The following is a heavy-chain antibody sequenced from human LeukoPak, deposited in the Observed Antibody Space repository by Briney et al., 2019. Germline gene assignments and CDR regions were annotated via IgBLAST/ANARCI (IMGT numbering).Heavy chain of an antibody. Sequence: GGSLRLSCAASGFTFRSYSMNWIRQAPGKGLEWVSAISSRSSYKYYADSVKGRFTVSRDNAKNSLYLEMNSLRVDDTAVYYCAREGTMISSFDYWGQGTLVTVSS. CDR2: ISSRSSYK. J-gene: IGHJ4*02. CDR1: GFTFRSYS. D-gene: IGHD3-22*01. V-gene: IGHV3-21*06. CDR3: AREGTMISSFDY.